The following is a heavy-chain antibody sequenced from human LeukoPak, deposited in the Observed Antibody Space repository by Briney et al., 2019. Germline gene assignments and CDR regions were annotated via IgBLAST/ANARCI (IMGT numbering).Heavy chain of an antibody. CDR3: AKDRGAMVRDY. J-gene: IGHJ4*02. CDR1: GFTVSSDY. D-gene: IGHD5-18*01. Sequence: PGGSLRLSCAASGFTVSSDYMGWVRQAPEKGLEWVSLISSGGSTYYADSVKGRFTISRDNSKNTLYLQMNSLRAEDTAVYYCAKDRGAMVRDYWGQGTLVTVSS. V-gene: IGHV3-53*01. CDR2: ISSGGST.